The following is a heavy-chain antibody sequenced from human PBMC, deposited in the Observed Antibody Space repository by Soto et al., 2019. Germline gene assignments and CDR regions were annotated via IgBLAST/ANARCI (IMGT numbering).Heavy chain of an antibody. CDR2: SSHSGNT. V-gene: IGHV4-30-2*06. Sequence: QLQLQESGSGLVKPSQTLSLTCAVSGGSISSGGYSWNWIRQSPGKGLEWIGYSSHSGNTYYNPSLKSRVTISVDRSKNQFSLTLSSVTAADTAVYYCARGVYDSSGYYSTVTYWYFDLWGRGTLVTVSS. CDR1: GGSISSGGYS. CDR3: ARGVYDSSGYYSTVTYWYFDL. J-gene: IGHJ2*01. D-gene: IGHD3-22*01.